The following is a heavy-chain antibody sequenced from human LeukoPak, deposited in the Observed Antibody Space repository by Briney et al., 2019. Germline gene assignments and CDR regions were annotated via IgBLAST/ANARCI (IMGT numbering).Heavy chain of an antibody. CDR3: TRARWAVAFYATD. CDR1: GFTFGDYA. V-gene: IGHV3-49*05. J-gene: IGHJ4*02. CDR2: IRSKAYGGTT. D-gene: IGHD6-19*01. Sequence: NPGGSLRLSCTASGFTFGDYAMSWFRQAPGKGLEWVSFIRSKAYGGTTEYAASVKGRFTISRDDSKSIAYLQMNSLKTEDTAVYYCTRARWAVAFYATDWGQGTLVTVSS.